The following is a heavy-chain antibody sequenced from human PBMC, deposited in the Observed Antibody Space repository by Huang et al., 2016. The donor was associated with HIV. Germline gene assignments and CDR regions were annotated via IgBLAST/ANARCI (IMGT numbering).Heavy chain of an antibody. V-gene: IGHV1-18*01. CDR3: AKDRLGANDALDI. J-gene: IGHJ3*02. Sequence: QAQLVQSGAEVMKPAASVKVSCKASGYTFTDYGITWVRQAPGQGLEWMGGINTYGGKADYSGRFQGRVTMTRETSTSTAYMELRRLRYDDTAVYYCAKDRLGANDALDIWGQGTVVTASS. CDR2: INTYGGKA. CDR1: GYTFTDYG. D-gene: IGHD6-6*01.